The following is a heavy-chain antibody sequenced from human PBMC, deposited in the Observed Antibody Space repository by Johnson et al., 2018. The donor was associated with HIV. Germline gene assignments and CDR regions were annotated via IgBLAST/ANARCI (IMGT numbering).Heavy chain of an antibody. CDR1: GFTFSSYG. V-gene: IGHV3-74*01. J-gene: IGHJ3*02. CDR2: MNGDGSRT. D-gene: IGHD6-13*01. CDR3: AREQELIGERAFDI. Sequence: VQLVESGGGVVQPGGSLRLSCAASGFTFSSYGMHWVRQAPGKGLVWVSRMNGDGSRTTYADSVKGRFTISRDNAKNTLYLQMNSLRVEDTAVYYCAREQELIGERAFDIWGQGTMVTVSS.